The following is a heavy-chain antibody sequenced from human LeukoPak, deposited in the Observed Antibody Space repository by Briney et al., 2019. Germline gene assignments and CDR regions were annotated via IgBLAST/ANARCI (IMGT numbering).Heavy chain of an antibody. V-gene: IGHV1-2*02. CDR2: INPNSGGT. CDR1: GYSFTGYY. D-gene: IGHD6-19*01. J-gene: IGHJ5*02. CDR3: ARDRRGSGWYTGWWFDP. Sequence: ASVKVSCKASGYSFTGYYMHWVRQAPGQGLEWMGWINPNSGGTNYAQKFQGRVTMTRDTSISTAYMELSRLRSDDTAVYYCARDRRGSGWYTGWWFDPWGQGTLVTVSS.